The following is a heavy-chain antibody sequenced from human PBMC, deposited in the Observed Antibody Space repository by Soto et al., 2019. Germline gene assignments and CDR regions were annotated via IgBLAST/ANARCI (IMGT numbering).Heavy chain of an antibody. CDR2: ISAYNGNT. J-gene: IGHJ6*02. V-gene: IGHV1-18*01. D-gene: IGHD1-7*01. Sequence: GASVKVSCKASGYTFTSYGISWVRQAPGQGLEWMGWISAYNGNTNYAQKLQGRVTMTTDTSTSTAYMELRSLRSDDTAVYYCARVKAPPRGITGTINHYGMDVWGQGTTVTVSS. CDR3: ARVKAPPRGITGTINHYGMDV. CDR1: GYTFTSYG.